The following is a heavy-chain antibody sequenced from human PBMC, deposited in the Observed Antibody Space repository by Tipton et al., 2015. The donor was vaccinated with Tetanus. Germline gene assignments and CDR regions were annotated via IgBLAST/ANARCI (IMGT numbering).Heavy chain of an antibody. D-gene: IGHD5-12*01. CDR2: INQDGSEK. CDR3: TKVSGGYDLYYYYGMDV. CDR1: GFTFTNYW. V-gene: IGHV3-7*01. J-gene: IGHJ6*02. Sequence: QLVQSGGGLVQPGGSLRLSCAASGFTFTNYWMTWVRQAPGKGLEWVANINQDGSEKYYVDSVKGRFTISRDNAMNSLYLQMNSLRAEDTAVYYCTKVSGGYDLYYYYGMDVWGQGTTVTVSS.